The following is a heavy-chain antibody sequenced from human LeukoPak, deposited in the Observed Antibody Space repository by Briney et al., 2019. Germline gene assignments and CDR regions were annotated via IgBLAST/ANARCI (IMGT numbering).Heavy chain of an antibody. CDR2: IKQDGSEK. CDR1: GFTFSSYW. J-gene: IGHJ3*02. V-gene: IGHV3-7*01. D-gene: IGHD2-21*02. CDR3: ARDQRRVVTASEGGAFDI. Sequence: GGSLRLSCAASGFTFSSYWMSWVRQAPGKGLEWVANIKQDGSEKYYVDSVKGRFTISRDNAKNSLYLQMNSLRAEDTAVYSCARDQRRVVTASEGGAFDIWGQGTMVTVSS.